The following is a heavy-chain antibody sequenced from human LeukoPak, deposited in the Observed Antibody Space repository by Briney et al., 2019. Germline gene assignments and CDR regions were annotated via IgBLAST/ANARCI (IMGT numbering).Heavy chain of an antibody. CDR3: ARRTLVIAVAGTTFDY. Sequence: PSETLSLTCTVSGGSISSSSYYWGWIRQPPGKGLEWIGEINHSGSTNYNPSLKSRVTISVDTSKNQFSLKLSSVTAADTAVYYCARRTLVIAVAGTTFDYWGQGTLVTVSS. V-gene: IGHV4-39*07. CDR2: INHSGST. D-gene: IGHD6-19*01. CDR1: GGSISSSSYY. J-gene: IGHJ4*02.